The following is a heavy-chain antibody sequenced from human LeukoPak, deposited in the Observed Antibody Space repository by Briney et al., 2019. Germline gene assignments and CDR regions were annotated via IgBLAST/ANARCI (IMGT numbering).Heavy chain of an antibody. Sequence: KSGGSLRLSCAASGFTFRSYAMHWVRQTPGKGLVWVSRINSDGTTTTYADSVKGRFTISRDNAKNTLYLQMDSLRAEDTAVYYCTRDGRGGSYYYWGQGTLVTVSS. CDR3: TRDGRGGSYYY. V-gene: IGHV3-74*01. D-gene: IGHD1-26*01. CDR2: INSDGTTT. J-gene: IGHJ4*02. CDR1: GFTFRSYA.